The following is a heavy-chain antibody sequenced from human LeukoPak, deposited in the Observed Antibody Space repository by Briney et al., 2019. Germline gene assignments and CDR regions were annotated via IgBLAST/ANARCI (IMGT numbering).Heavy chain of an antibody. CDR3: ARDQFRDYFRGADY. V-gene: IGHV3-23*01. D-gene: IGHD3-16*01. J-gene: IGHJ4*02. Sequence: GGSLRLSCAASGFTFSNYAMSWVRQAPGKGLEWVSAISGSGGSTYYADSVKGRFTISRDNSKNTLYLQMNSLRVDDTAVYYCARDQFRDYFRGADYWGQGTLVTVSS. CDR2: ISGSGGST. CDR1: GFTFSNYA.